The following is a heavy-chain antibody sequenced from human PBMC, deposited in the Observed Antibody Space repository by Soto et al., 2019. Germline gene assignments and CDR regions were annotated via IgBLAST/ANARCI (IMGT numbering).Heavy chain of an antibody. Sequence: VQLLESGGGLVQPGGSLRLSCAASGFTFSSYAMSWVRQAPGKGLEWVSAISGSGGSTYYADSVKGRFTISRDNSKNTLYLQMNSLRAEDTAVYYCAKAMVRGVKNYYGMDVWGQGTTVTVSS. J-gene: IGHJ6*02. CDR1: GFTFSSYA. D-gene: IGHD3-10*01. CDR2: ISGSGGST. V-gene: IGHV3-23*01. CDR3: AKAMVRGVKNYYGMDV.